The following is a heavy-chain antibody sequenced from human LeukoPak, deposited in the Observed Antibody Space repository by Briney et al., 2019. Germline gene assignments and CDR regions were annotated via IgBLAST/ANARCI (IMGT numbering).Heavy chain of an antibody. V-gene: IGHV1-2*02. Sequence: ASVKVSCKASGYTFTGYYMHWVRQAPGQGLEWMGWINPNSGGTNYAQKFQGRVTMTRDTSISTAYMELSRLRSDDTAVYYCARVRFLEWPEDFDYWGQGTLVTVSS. CDR3: ARVRFLEWPEDFDY. J-gene: IGHJ4*02. CDR1: GYTFTGYY. CDR2: INPNSGGT. D-gene: IGHD3-3*01.